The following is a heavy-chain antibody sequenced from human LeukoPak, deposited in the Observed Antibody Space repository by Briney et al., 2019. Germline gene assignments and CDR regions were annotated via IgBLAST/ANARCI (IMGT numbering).Heavy chain of an antibody. CDR2: IKSKTDGGTT. Sequence: SGGSLRLSCAASGFTFSNAWMSWVRQAPGKGLGWVGRIKSKTDGGTTDYAAPVKGRFTISRDDSKNTLYLQMNSLKTEDTAVYYCTTVDQLLSVPPYWGQGTLVTVSS. D-gene: IGHD2-2*01. CDR1: GFTFSNAW. CDR3: TTVDQLLSVPPY. J-gene: IGHJ4*02. V-gene: IGHV3-15*01.